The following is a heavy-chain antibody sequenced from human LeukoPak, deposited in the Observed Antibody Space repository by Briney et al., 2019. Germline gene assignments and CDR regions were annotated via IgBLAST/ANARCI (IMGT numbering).Heavy chain of an antibody. CDR3: VRGGGAFCGTDCHRNFDY. J-gene: IGHJ4*02. D-gene: IGHD2-21*02. Sequence: GGSLRLSCAASGFTVTINYISWVRQAPGKGLEWVLVIYSGGHTYYADSVKGRFTISRDTSENTVYLQMDSLRAEDTAVYYCVRGGGAFCGTDCHRNFDYWGQGALVTVSS. V-gene: IGHV3-53*01. CDR1: GFTVTINY. CDR2: IYSGGHT.